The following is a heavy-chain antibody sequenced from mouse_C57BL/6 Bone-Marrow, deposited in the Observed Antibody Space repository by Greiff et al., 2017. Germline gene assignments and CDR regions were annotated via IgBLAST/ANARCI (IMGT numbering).Heavy chain of an antibody. CDR2: INSYGGST. Sequence: EVQLVESGGGLVQPGESLKLSCESNEYEFPSHDMSWVRKTPEKRLELVAAINSYGGSTYYPDTMERRFIISRDNTKKTLYLQMSSLRSEDTALYYCARRGSIYYDYDRDWYFDVWGTGTTVTVSS. CDR3: ARRGSIYYDYDRDWYFDV. D-gene: IGHD2-4*01. CDR1: EYEFPSHD. J-gene: IGHJ1*03. V-gene: IGHV5-2*01.